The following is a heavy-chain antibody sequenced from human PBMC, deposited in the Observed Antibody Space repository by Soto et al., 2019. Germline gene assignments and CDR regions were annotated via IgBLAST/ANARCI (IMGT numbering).Heavy chain of an antibody. CDR1: GFTFSNYG. CDR2: IWYDGINK. D-gene: IGHD1-26*01. J-gene: IGHJ4*02. Sequence: PGGSLRLSCAASGFTFSNYGMHWVRQAPGKGLEWVADIWYDGINKHYVDSVKGRFTISRDNSKNTLYLEMNSLRAEDTAVYDCSRDGAKMATAFLLLDYWGQGTLVTVSS. CDR3: SRDGAKMATAFLLLDY. V-gene: IGHV3-33*01.